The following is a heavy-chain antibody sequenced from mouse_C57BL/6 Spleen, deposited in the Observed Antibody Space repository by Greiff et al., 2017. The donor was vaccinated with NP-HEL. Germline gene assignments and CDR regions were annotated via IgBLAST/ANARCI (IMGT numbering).Heavy chain of an antibody. CDR2: INYDGSST. D-gene: IGHD1-1*01. CDR1: GFTFSDYY. CDR3: ARAGYYGSSSIFDY. Sequence: EVKLMESEGGLVQPGSSMKLSCTASGFTFSDYYMAWVRQVPEKGLDWVANINYDGSSTYYLDSLKSRFIISRDNAKNILYLQMSSLKAEDTATYYCARAGYYGSSSIFDYWGQGTTLTVSS. J-gene: IGHJ2*01. V-gene: IGHV5-16*01.